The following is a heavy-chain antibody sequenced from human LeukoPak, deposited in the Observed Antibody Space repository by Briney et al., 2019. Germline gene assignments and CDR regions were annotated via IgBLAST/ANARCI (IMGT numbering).Heavy chain of an antibody. CDR3: ARLGYSSGWGPG. CDR1: GYTFTSYD. D-gene: IGHD6-19*01. V-gene: IGHV1-8*01. Sequence: ASVKVSCKASGYTFTSYDINWVRQATGQGLEWMGWMNPNSGNTDYAQKFQGRVTMTTNTSISTAYMELSSLRSEDTAVYYCARLGYSSGWGPGWGQGTLVTVSS. J-gene: IGHJ4*02. CDR2: MNPNSGNT.